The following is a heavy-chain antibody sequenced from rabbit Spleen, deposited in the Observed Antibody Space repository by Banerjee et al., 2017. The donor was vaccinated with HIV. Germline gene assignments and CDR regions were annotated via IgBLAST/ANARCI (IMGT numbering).Heavy chain of an antibody. CDR1: GFSFNTNY. D-gene: IGHD4-1*01. V-gene: IGHV1S40*01. J-gene: IGHJ4*01. CDR3: ARGASYSSGWGALDL. Sequence: QSLEESGGDLVKPGASLTLPCKASGFSFNTNYLRWGRQAPGKGLEWIGCIYTTSGNTYYASWAKGRFPISRSTGLTTVALQVTSLTAADTATYFFARGASYSSGWGALDLWGPGTLVTVS. CDR2: IYTTSGNT.